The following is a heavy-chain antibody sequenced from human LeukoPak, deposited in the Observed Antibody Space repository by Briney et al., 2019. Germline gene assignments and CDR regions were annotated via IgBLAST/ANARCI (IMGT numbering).Heavy chain of an antibody. D-gene: IGHD5-12*01. CDR1: GSTFSGSA. CDR2: IRSKANSYAT. Sequence: GGSLKLSCAASGSTFSGSAMHWVRQASGKGLEWVGRIRSKANSYATAYAASVKGRFTTSRDDSKNTAYLQMNSLKTEDTAVYYCTRHGYSGYDVDYWGQGTLVTVSS. V-gene: IGHV3-73*01. J-gene: IGHJ4*02. CDR3: TRHGYSGYDVDY.